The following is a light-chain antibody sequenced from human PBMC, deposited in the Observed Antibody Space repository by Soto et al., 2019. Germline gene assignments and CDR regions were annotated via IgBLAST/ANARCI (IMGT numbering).Light chain of an antibody. CDR2: QDS. CDR3: QARVGSTVG. J-gene: IGLJ2*01. CDR1: KLGDKY. Sequence: SYELTQPPSVSVSPGQTASITCSGDKLGDKYACWYQQKPGQSPVLVIYQDSKRPSGIPERFSGSNSGNTATLTISGTQAMDEADYYCQARVGSTVGFGGGTKVTVL. V-gene: IGLV3-1*01.